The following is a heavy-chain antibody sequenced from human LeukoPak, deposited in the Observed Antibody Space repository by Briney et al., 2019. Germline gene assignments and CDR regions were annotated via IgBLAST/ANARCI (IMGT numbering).Heavy chain of an antibody. CDR1: GFTFRNYY. CDR3: ARVDWNDVNYYYGMDV. CDR2: ISSSGSTI. Sequence: GGSLRLSCAASGFTFRNYYMIWIRQATGKGLEWVAYISSSGSTIYYADSVKGRFTISRDNAKNSLYLQMNSLRAEDTAVYYCARVDWNDVNYYYGMDVWGQGTTVTVSS. V-gene: IGHV3-11*01. D-gene: IGHD1-1*01. J-gene: IGHJ6*02.